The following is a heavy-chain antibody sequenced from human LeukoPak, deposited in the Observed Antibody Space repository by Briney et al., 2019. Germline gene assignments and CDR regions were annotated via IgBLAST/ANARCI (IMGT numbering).Heavy chain of an antibody. V-gene: IGHV4-39*01. CDR1: GGSISSTSYY. J-gene: IGHJ4*02. CDR3: ARISSYCGGGSCYDFYFDY. D-gene: IGHD2-15*01. CDR2: FYYSGST. Sequence: SETLSLTCTVSGGSISSTSYYWGWIRQPPGKGLEWIGTFYYSGSTYYNPSLKSRVTISVDTSKNQFSLKLSSVTAVDTAVYYCARISSYCGGGSCYDFYFDYWGQGTLVTVSS.